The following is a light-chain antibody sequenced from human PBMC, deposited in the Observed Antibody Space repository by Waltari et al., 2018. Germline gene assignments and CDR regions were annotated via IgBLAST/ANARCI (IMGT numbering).Light chain of an antibody. J-gene: IGLJ2*01. CDR3: HSRETFSTRL. Sequence: SSDLTQDPSLSVALGQTVRITCQGDSRRRTYASWYQQRPGQAPRLVIYGPDNRPSGIPDRFSGSTSGNTASLTITGAQAEDEADYYCHSRETFSTRLFGGGTRLTV. CDR2: GPD. V-gene: IGLV3-19*01. CDR1: SRRRTY.